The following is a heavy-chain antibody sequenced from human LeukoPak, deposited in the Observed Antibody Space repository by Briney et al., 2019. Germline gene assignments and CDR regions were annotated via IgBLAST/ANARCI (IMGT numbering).Heavy chain of an antibody. CDR3: ARGGSIAVLGNWFDP. CDR2: IYYSGST. D-gene: IGHD6-19*01. Sequence: PSETLFLTCTVSGGSISSYYWSWIRQPPGKGLEWIGYIYYSGSTNYNPSLKSRVTISVDTSKNQFSLKLSSVTAADTAVYYCARGGSIAVLGNWFDPWGQGTLVTVSS. J-gene: IGHJ5*02. V-gene: IGHV4-59*01. CDR1: GGSISSYY.